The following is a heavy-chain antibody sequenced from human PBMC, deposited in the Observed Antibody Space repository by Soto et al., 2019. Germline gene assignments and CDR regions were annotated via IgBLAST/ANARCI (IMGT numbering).Heavy chain of an antibody. CDR1: GYIFTNYG. CDR2: ISPYNGNT. D-gene: IGHD2-8*01. J-gene: IGHJ6*02. CDR3: ARGDCSNGACYVNYYYGMDV. Sequence: ASVKVSCKASGYIFTNYGVGWVRQAPGQGLEWMGWISPYNGNTNYAQNVQGRVTLTTDTSTSTAFMELRSLRSDDTAVYYCARGDCSNGACYVNYYYGMDVWGQGTTVTVSS. V-gene: IGHV1-18*01.